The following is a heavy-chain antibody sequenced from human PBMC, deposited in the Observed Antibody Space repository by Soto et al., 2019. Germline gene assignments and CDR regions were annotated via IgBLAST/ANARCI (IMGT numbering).Heavy chain of an antibody. V-gene: IGHV3-11*05. CDR2: ISSSSSYT. CDR1: GVTFSDYY. CDR3: ARGGYSSGWSPGTASGMDV. J-gene: IGHJ6*02. D-gene: IGHD6-19*01. Sequence: GGSLRLSCAASGVTFSDYYMSWIRQAPGKGLEWVSYISSSSSYTNYADSVKGRFTISRDNAKNSLYLQMNSLRAEDTAVYYCARGGYSSGWSPGTASGMDVWGQGTTVTVSS.